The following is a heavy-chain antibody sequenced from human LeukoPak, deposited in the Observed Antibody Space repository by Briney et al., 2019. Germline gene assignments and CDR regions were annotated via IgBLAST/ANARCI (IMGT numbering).Heavy chain of an antibody. CDR3: ARDYNPYYDILTGYYAFDI. CDR1: GYTFTSYG. CDR2: ISAYNGNT. Sequence: ASVKVSCKASGYTFTSYGISWVRQAPGQGFEWMGWISAYNGNTNYAQKLQGRVTMTTDTSTSTAYMELRSLRSDDTAVYYCARDYNPYYDILTGYYAFDIWGQGTMVTVSS. J-gene: IGHJ3*02. V-gene: IGHV1-18*01. D-gene: IGHD3-9*01.